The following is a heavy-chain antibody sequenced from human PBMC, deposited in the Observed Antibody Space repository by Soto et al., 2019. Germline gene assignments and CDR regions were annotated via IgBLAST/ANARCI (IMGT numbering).Heavy chain of an antibody. J-gene: IGHJ2*01. Sequence: QVQLQESGPGLVKPSETLSLTCTVSGGSISIYYWSWIRQPPGKGLEWIGYIYYSGSTNYNPSLKSRVTISVDTSKNQFALKLSSVTAADTAVYYCARGALAWYFDLWGRGTLVTVSS. CDR1: GGSISIYY. CDR3: ARGALAWYFDL. V-gene: IGHV4-59*01. CDR2: IYYSGST.